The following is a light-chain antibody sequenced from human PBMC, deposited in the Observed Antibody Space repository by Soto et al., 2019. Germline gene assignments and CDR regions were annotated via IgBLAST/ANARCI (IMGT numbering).Light chain of an antibody. CDR1: QDISNY. CDR2: AAS. V-gene: IGKV1-39*01. CDR3: QQSYSTPRT. J-gene: IGKJ1*01. Sequence: IQMTQSPSSLSASVGDRVTITCQASQDISNYLNWYQQKPGKAPNLLIYAASSLQSGVPSRFRGSGSGTDFTLTISSLQPEDFATYYCQQSYSTPRTVGQGTKVDIK.